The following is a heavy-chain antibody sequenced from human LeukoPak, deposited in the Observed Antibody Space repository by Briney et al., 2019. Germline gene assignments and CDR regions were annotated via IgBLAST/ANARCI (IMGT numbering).Heavy chain of an antibody. CDR2: IYHSGST. Sequence: SETLSLTCAVSGYSISSGYYWGWIRQPPGKGLDWIGSIYHSGSTYYNPSLKSRVTISVDTSKNQFSLKLSSVTAADTAVYYCASQKDYDFWSGYPKSYYFDYWGQGTLVTVSS. CDR3: ASQKDYDFWSGYPKSYYFDY. D-gene: IGHD3-3*01. V-gene: IGHV4-38-2*01. J-gene: IGHJ4*02. CDR1: GYSISSGYY.